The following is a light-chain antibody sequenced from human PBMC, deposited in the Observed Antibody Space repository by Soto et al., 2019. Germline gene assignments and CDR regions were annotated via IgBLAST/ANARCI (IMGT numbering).Light chain of an antibody. CDR1: QSVSRN. CDR3: QQYNNWPAWT. V-gene: IGKV3-15*01. CDR2: GAS. J-gene: IGKJ1*01. Sequence: EIEMTQAPATLSVSPGERATLSCRASQSVSRNLAWYQQKPGQAPRLLIYGASTRATGIPATFSGSGSGTEFTLTISSLQSEDFAVYYCQQYNNWPAWTFGQGTKVEIK.